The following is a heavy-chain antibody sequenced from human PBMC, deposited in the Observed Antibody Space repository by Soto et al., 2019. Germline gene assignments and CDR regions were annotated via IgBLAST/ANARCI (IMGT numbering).Heavy chain of an antibody. D-gene: IGHD3-10*01. CDR2: ISAYNGNT. CDR1: GYTFTSYG. J-gene: IGHJ6*02. Sequence: ASVKVSCKASGYTFTSYGISWVRQAPGQGLEWMGWISAYNGNTNYAQKLQGRVTMTTDTSTSTAYMELRSLRSDDTAVYYCARLSYGSGSYTNYGMDVWGQGTTVTVSS. V-gene: IGHV1-18*01. CDR3: ARLSYGSGSYTNYGMDV.